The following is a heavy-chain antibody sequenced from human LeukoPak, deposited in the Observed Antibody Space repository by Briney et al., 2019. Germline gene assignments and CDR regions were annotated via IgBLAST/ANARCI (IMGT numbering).Heavy chain of an antibody. Sequence: GGSLRPSCAASGFTFSDYYMSWIRQAPGKGLEWVSYISSSGSTIYYADSVKGRFTISRDNAKNSLYLQMNSLRAEDTAVYYCARADYDYVWGSYRPNNYYYYGMDVWGQGTTVTVSS. CDR3: ARADYDYVWGSYRPNNYYYYGMDV. D-gene: IGHD3-16*02. CDR1: GFTFSDYY. V-gene: IGHV3-11*01. J-gene: IGHJ6*02. CDR2: ISSSGSTI.